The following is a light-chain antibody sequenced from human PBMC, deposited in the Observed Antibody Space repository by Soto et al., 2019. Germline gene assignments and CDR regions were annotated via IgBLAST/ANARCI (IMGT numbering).Light chain of an antibody. V-gene: IGKV1-5*03. J-gene: IGKJ1*01. Sequence: DIQMTQSPSTLSASVGDRVTITCRASQSMSSGLAWYQQKPGKAPKLLIYKASSLESGVPSRFSGSGSGTEFTLTISSLQPDDFATYYCQPYNSYSRTFGQGTKVEIK. CDR3: QPYNSYSRT. CDR2: KAS. CDR1: QSMSSG.